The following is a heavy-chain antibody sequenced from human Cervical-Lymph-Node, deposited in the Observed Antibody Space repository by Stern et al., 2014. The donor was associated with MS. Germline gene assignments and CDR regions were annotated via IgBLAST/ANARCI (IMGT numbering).Heavy chain of an antibody. J-gene: IGHJ4*02. CDR1: GFTFSRYS. Sequence: VQLGQSGGGLVKPGGSLRLSCAASGFTFSRYSMNWVRQAPGKGLEWVSSISSPATYIYYSDSVRGRFTISRDNAKTALFLQMNSLRVEDTAVYYCAKYCSDSICNGFDHWGQGALVTVSS. V-gene: IGHV3-21*01. CDR2: ISSPATYI. D-gene: IGHD2-15*01. CDR3: AKYCSDSICNGFDH.